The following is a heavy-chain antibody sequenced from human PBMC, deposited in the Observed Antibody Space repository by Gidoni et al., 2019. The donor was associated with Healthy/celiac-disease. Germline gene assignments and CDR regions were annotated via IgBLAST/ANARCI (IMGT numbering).Heavy chain of an antibody. CDR2: ISYDGSNK. J-gene: IGHJ6*02. V-gene: IGHV3-30-3*01. CDR1: GCIFSGYA. CDR3: ARDFEWDRLRVPGLGNYYGMDV. D-gene: IGHD3-3*01. Sequence: QVQLVESGGGVVQPGRSLRLPGAASGCIFSGYALHWVRQAPGKWLECVAVISYDGSNKYSADSVKGRFTISIDNSKNTLYLQMNSLRAEDTAVYYCARDFEWDRLRVPGLGNYYGMDVWGQGTTVTVSS.